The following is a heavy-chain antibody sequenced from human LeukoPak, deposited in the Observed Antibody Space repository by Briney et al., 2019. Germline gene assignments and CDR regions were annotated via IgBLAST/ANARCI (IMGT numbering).Heavy chain of an antibody. J-gene: IGHJ5*02. D-gene: IGHD1-20*01. Sequence: GGSLRLSCAASGFTFSSYAMSWVRQAPGKGLEWVSAISGSGGSTYYADSVKGRFTISRDNSKNTLYLQMNSLRAEDTAVYYWAKAGGGAGITTNCSAPGGRETLVTVPS. CDR2: ISGSGGST. V-gene: IGHV3-23*01. CDR1: GFTFSSYA. CDR3: AKAGGGAGITTNCSAP.